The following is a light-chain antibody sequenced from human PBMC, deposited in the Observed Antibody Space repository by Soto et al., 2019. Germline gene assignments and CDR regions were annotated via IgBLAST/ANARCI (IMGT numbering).Light chain of an antibody. CDR2: ADN. CDR1: SSNIGAGYD. Sequence: QSVLTQTPSVSGALGQKITMSCTGSSSNIGAGYDVHWYQQFPGAAPRLLIYADNNRPSGVPDRFSGSQSGTSATLGITGLQTGDEAVYYCGSWDSSLTYVFGTGTKLTVL. CDR3: GSWDSSLTYV. V-gene: IGLV1-40*01. J-gene: IGLJ1*01.